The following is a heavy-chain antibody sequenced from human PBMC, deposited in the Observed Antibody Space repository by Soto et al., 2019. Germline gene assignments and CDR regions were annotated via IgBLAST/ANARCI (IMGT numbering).Heavy chain of an antibody. D-gene: IGHD3-3*01. CDR2: IIPIFGTV. CDR3: AKSPRSITIFGVVITTYGMDV. V-gene: IGHV1-69*01. CDR1: GGTFSSYA. J-gene: IGHJ6*02. Sequence: QVQLVQSGAEVKKPGSSVKVSCKASGGTFSSYAISWVRQAPGQGLEWMGGIIPIFGTVNYAQKFQGRVTITADESTSTAYMELSSLRSEDTAVYYCAKSPRSITIFGVVITTYGMDVWGQGTTVTVSS.